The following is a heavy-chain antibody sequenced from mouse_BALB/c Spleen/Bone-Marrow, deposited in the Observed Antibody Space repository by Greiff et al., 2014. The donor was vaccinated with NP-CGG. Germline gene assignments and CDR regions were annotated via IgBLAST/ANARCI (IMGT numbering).Heavy chain of an antibody. CDR2: IYPYNDGT. CDR1: GYTFTNYV. J-gene: IGHJ3*01. D-gene: IGHD2-2*01. V-gene: IGHV1-14*01. Sequence: EVKLQESGPELVKPGASVKMSCKASGYTFTNYVMHWVKQKPGQGLEWIGYIYPYNDGTKYNEKFKGKATLTSDKSSSTAYMDLSSLTSEDSAVYYCARVYYGYDGTSSWFAYWGQGTLVTVSA. CDR3: ARVYYGYDGTSSWFAY.